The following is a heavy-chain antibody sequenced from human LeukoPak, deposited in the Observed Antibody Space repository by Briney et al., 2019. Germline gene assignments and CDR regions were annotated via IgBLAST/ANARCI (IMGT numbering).Heavy chain of an antibody. CDR1: GGSFSGYY. CDR3: ARGWSVHALYYFDY. CDR2: INHSGST. Sequence: SETLSLTCAVYGGSFSGYYWSWIRQPPGKGLKWIGEINHSGSTNCNPSLKSRVTVSVDTSKNQFSLKLSSVTAADTAVYYCARGWSVHALYYFDYWGQGTLVTVSS. D-gene: IGHD3-3*01. V-gene: IGHV4-34*01. J-gene: IGHJ4*02.